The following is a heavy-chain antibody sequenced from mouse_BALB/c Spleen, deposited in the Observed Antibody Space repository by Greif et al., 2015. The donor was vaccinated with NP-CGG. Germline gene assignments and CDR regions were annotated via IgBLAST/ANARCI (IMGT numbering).Heavy chain of an antibody. CDR2: IWGDGST. J-gene: IGHJ3*01. V-gene: IGHV2-6-7*01. CDR1: GFSLTGYG. CDR3: AREVYYDDDARFAY. D-gene: IGHD2-4*01. Sequence: QVQLQQSGPGLVAPSQSLSITCTVSGFSLTGYGVNWVRQPPGKGLEWLGMIWGDGSTDYNSALKSRLSISKDNSKSQGVGKMNRLQTDDTARYYWAREVYYDDDARFAYWGQGTLVTVAA.